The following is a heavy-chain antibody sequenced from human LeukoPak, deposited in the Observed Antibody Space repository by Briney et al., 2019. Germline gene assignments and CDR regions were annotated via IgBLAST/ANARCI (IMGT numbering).Heavy chain of an antibody. CDR2: IYYSGRT. J-gene: IGHJ3*02. V-gene: IGHV4-59*11. D-gene: IGHD3-22*01. CDR1: GVSISSHY. CDR3: ARLLDNDSSGDPDTFDM. Sequence: PSETLSLTCTVSGVSISSHYWSWIRQPPGFGLKGISFIYYSGRTRYNPSLHSRVTISADTSKNHLSLKLTSVTAADTAVYYCARLLDNDSSGDPDTFDMWGQGIKVTVSS.